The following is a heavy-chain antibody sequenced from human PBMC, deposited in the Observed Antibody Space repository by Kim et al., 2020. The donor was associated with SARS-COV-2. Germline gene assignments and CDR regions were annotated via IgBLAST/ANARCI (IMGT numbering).Heavy chain of an antibody. J-gene: IGHJ4*02. CDR3: ARGRAVAGTEAFDY. D-gene: IGHD6-19*01. Sequence: PPLKSRVTISVDTSKNHCSLKLSSVTAADTAVYYCARGRAVAGTEAFDYWGQGTLVTVSS. V-gene: IGHV4-39*07.